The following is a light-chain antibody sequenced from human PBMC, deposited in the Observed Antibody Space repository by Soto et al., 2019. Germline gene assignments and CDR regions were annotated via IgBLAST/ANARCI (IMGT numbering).Light chain of an antibody. J-gene: IGKJ1*01. CDR3: QQYHTDWT. Sequence: DIMMTQSPSTLSASVGDAVTITCRASESIDNWLAWYQQKPGKAPKLLIFAASTLVRGVPSRFSGRGSGTEFTLTISSLQADDYATFYCQQYHTDWTFGQGTKVDIK. V-gene: IGKV1-5*01. CDR1: ESIDNW. CDR2: AAS.